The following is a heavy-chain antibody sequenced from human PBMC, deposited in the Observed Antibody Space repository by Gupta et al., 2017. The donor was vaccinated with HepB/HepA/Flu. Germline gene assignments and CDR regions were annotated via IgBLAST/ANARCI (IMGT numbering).Heavy chain of an antibody. V-gene: IGHV3-7*01. Sequence: EVQLVESGGGWVQPGGSLRLSCAAFGFSFSSYWMSWVRQAPGKGLEWVANIKQDGSEKYYVDSVKGRFTISRDNAKNSLYLQMNSLRAEDTAVYYCARTRKSSSAYFDYWGQGTLVTVSS. D-gene: IGHD6-6*01. CDR3: ARTRKSSSAYFDY. J-gene: IGHJ4*02. CDR2: IKQDGSEK. CDR1: GFSFSSYW.